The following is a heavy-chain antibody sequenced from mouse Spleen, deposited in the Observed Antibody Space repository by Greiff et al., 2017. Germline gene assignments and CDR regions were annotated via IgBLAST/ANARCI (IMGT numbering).Heavy chain of an antibody. J-gene: IGHJ2*01. Sequence: EVQRVESGGGLVKPGGSLKLSCAASGFTFSDYGMHWVRQAPEKGLEWVAYISSGSSTIYYADTVKGRFTISRDNAKNTLFLQMTSLRSEDTAMYYCARPPLYYDYVFDYWGQGTTLTVSS. CDR2: ISSGSSTI. D-gene: IGHD2-4*01. CDR3: ARPPLYYDYVFDY. CDR1: GFTFSDYG. V-gene: IGHV5-17*01.